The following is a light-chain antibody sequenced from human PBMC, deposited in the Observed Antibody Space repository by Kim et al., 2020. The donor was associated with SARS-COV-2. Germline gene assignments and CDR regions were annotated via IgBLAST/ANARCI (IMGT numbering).Light chain of an antibody. J-gene: IGLJ3*02. Sequence: QSVLTQPPSVSGAPGQRVTISCTGTSSNIGAGYDVHWYQQLPGTAPKLLIYGNNNRPSGVPDRFSGSKSGTSASLAITGLQAEDEALYYCQSYDSSLSGWVFGGGTKLTVL. CDR3: QSYDSSLSGWV. CDR1: SSNIGAGYD. CDR2: GNN. V-gene: IGLV1-40*01.